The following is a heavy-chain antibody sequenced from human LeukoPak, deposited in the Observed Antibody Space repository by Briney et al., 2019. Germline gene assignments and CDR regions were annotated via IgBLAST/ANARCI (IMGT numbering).Heavy chain of an antibody. CDR3: ARASWGSSSWYVRSGPYFDY. CDR2: IYTSGST. Sequence: PSETLSLTCTVSGGSISSGSYYWSWIRQPAGKGLEWIGRIYTSGSTNYNPSLKSRVTISVDTSKNQFSLELSSVTAADTAVYYCARASWGSSSWYVRSGPYFDYWGQGTLVTVSS. J-gene: IGHJ4*02. V-gene: IGHV4-61*02. D-gene: IGHD6-13*01. CDR1: GGSISSGSYY.